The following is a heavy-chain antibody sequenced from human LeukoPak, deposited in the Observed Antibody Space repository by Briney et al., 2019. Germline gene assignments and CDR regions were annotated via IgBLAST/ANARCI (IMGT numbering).Heavy chain of an antibody. CDR2: IGDSGSST. Sequence: GGSLRLSCAASGFTFSKYAMSWVRQVPGKGLEWVSSIGDSGSSTYYADSVKGRFIISRDNSKNTLYLQMSSLRVEDTAIYYCAGRPYAGAFDIWGQGTMVTVSS. D-gene: IGHD4-17*01. V-gene: IGHV3-23*01. CDR1: GFTFSKYA. CDR3: AGRPYAGAFDI. J-gene: IGHJ3*02.